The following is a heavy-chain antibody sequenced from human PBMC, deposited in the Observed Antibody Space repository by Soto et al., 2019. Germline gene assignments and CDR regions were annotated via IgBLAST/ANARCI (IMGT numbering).Heavy chain of an antibody. Sequence: QVQLQESGPGLVKPSQTLSLTCTVSGGSISSGGYYWSWIRQHPGKGLEWIGYIYYSGSTYYNPSLKGRGTITVDTSKNQLSLKLSSVTAADTAVYCCARGGGSNLFDPWGQGTLVTVSS. J-gene: IGHJ5*02. V-gene: IGHV4-31*03. CDR2: IYYSGST. CDR3: ARGGGSNLFDP. D-gene: IGHD2-15*01. CDR1: GGSISSGGYY.